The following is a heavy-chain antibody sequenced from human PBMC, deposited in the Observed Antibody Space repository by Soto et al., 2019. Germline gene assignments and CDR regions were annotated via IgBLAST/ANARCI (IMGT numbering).Heavy chain of an antibody. J-gene: IGHJ2*01. V-gene: IGHV2-26*01. CDR2: IFSNDDK. CDR3: ARLQEIVVATTSHWDWYFDL. CDR1: GFSLTNDRMG. D-gene: IGHD2-21*02. Sequence: QVTLKESGPVLVKPTETLTLTCTVSGFSLTNDRMGVSWIRQPPGKALEWLAHIFSNDDKSYSTSLESRLSISKDTSKSQVVLTMTNLDPVDTATYYCARLQEIVVATTSHWDWYFDLWGRGTLVTVSS.